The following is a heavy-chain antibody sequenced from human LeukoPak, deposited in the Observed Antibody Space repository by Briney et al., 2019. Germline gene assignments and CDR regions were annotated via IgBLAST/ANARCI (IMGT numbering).Heavy chain of an antibody. CDR3: ARDRYGDSSGARDY. D-gene: IGHD6-19*01. J-gene: IGHJ4*02. Sequence: GGSLRLSCAASGFTFSNYGMHWVRQAPGKGLEWVAVISYDGSNKYYTDSVKGRFTISRDNSKNTLYLQMNSLRVEDTAVYYCARDRYGDSSGARDYWGQGTLVTVSS. CDR2: ISYDGSNK. CDR1: GFTFSNYG. V-gene: IGHV3-30*03.